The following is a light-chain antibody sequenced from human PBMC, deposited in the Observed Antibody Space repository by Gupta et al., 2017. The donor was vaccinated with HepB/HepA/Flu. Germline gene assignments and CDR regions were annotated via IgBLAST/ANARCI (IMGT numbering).Light chain of an antibody. CDR1: SIDVGGYNY. V-gene: IGLV2-14*01. CDR2: DVS. CDR3: SSYTSSSTVV. J-gene: IGLJ2*01. Sequence: QSALTQPASVSGSPGRAITIACTATSIDVGGYNYVSWYQQHPGKAPKLMIYDVSNRPSGVSNRFSGSKSGNTASLTISGLQAEDEADYYCSSYTSSSTVVFGGGNKLTVL.